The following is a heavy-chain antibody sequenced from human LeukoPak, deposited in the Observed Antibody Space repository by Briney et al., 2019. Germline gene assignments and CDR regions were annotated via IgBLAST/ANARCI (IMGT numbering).Heavy chain of an antibody. CDR2: INWNGGST. CDR1: GFTFDDHA. Sequence: PGGSLRLSCEVSGFTFDDHAINWVRQAPGKGLEWVANINWNGGSTGYGDSVKGRFTIPRDNTKNSVFLQMHSLRGDDTALYYCARDMLLEDAFDIWGQGTMVIVSS. J-gene: IGHJ3*02. D-gene: IGHD3-10*02. V-gene: IGHV3-20*04. CDR3: ARDMLLEDAFDI.